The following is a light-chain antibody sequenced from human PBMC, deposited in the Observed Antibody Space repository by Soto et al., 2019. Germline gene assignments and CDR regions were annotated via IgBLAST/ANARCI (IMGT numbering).Light chain of an antibody. CDR1: QDIRNS. J-gene: IGKJ4*01. CDR2: AAS. CDR3: QKYNSAPLT. Sequence: DIQITQSPSSLFAYIGDRITITCRASQDIRNSLAWYQQKPVKVPKLLSYAASTLQSRVPSRFSGSGSGTDFTLNISSLQPEDVATYSCQKYNSAPLTFGGWNEVEIK. V-gene: IGKV1-27*01.